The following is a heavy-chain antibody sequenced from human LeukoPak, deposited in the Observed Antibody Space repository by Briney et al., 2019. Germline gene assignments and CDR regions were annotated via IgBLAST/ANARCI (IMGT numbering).Heavy chain of an antibody. Sequence: ASVKVSCKASGYTFTGYYMHWVRQAPGQGLEWMGWINPNSGSTNYAQKFQGWVTMTRDTSISTAYMELSRLRSDDTAVYYCARDFQALGRMDVWGQGTTVTVSS. V-gene: IGHV1-2*04. D-gene: IGHD3-10*01. CDR3: ARDFQALGRMDV. CDR1: GYTFTGYY. J-gene: IGHJ6*02. CDR2: INPNSGST.